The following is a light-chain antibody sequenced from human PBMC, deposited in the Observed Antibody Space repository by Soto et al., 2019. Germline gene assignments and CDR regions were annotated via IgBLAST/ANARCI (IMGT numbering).Light chain of an antibody. CDR2: EVS. CDR1: SSDVGGYIY. V-gene: IGLV2-14*01. J-gene: IGLJ1*01. CDR3: SSYTSSSSRG. Sequence: QSALAQPASVSGYPGQAITISCTGTSSDVGGYIYVSWYQQHPGKAPKLMIYEVSNRPSGVSILCSGSKSGNTASLTISGLQAEDEADYYCSSYTSSSSRGFGTGTKVTVL.